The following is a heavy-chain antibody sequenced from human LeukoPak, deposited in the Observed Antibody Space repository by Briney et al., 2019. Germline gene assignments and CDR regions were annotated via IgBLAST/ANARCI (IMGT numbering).Heavy chain of an antibody. Sequence: PSETLSLTCAVSGDSISIGHYWAWIRQPPGKGLEWIGSIFHSGSTYRNPSLRSRVTISLNTSKNQFSLILSSMTAADTAVYYCARTSSVDTALVGIHWFDPWGQGTLVTVSS. V-gene: IGHV4-38-2*01. CDR2: IFHSGST. D-gene: IGHD5-18*01. CDR3: ARTSSVDTALVGIHWFDP. CDR1: GDSISIGHY. J-gene: IGHJ5*02.